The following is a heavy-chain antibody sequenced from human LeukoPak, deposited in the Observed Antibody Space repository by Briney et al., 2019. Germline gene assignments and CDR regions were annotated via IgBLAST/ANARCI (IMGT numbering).Heavy chain of an antibody. CDR3: ARDLGDTYGSVGDFDY. CDR2: FDPEDGET. V-gene: IGHV1-24*01. CDR1: GYTLTELS. J-gene: IGHJ4*02. D-gene: IGHD3-10*01. Sequence: GASVKVSCKVSGYTLTELSMHWVRQAPGKGLEWMGGFDPEDGETIYAQKFQGRVTITEDTSTDTAYMELSSLRSEDTAVYYCARDLGDTYGSVGDFDYWGRGTLVTVSS.